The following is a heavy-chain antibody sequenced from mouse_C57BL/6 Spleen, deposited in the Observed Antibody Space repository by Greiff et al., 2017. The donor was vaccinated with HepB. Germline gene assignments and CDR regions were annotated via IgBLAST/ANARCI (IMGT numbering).Heavy chain of an antibody. CDR3: ARRWGGYHGDFDY. CDR2: INPNNGGT. CDR1: GYTFTDYN. V-gene: IGHV1-18*01. J-gene: IGHJ2*01. Sequence: EVQLQQSGPELVKPGASVKIPCKASGYTFTDYNMDWVKQSHGKSLEWIGDINPNNGGTIYNQKFKGKATLTVDKSSSTDYMELRSLTSEDTAVYYCARRWGGYHGDFDYWGQGTTLTVCS. D-gene: IGHD2-2*01.